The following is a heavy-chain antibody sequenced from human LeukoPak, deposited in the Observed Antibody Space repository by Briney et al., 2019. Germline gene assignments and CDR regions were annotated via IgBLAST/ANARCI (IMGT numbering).Heavy chain of an antibody. Sequence: PSETLSLTCAVSGYSISSGYYWGWIRQPPGKGLEWIGSIYHSGSTYYNPSLKSRVTISVDTSKNQFSLKLSSVTAADTAVYYCARHAYSSVYYYYYMDVWGKGTTVTVSS. CDR1: GYSISSGYY. CDR2: IYHSGST. V-gene: IGHV4-38-2*01. D-gene: IGHD2-15*01. CDR3: ARHAYSSVYYYYYMDV. J-gene: IGHJ6*03.